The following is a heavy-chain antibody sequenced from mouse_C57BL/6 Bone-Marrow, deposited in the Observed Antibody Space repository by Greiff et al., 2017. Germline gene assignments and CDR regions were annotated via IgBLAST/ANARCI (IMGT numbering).Heavy chain of an antibody. D-gene: IGHD1-1*01. J-gene: IGHJ2*01. V-gene: IGHV5-9*01. Sequence: EVKLVESGGGLVKPGGSLKLSCAASGFTFSSYTMSWVRQTPEKRLEWVATISGGGGNTYYPDSVKGRFTISRDNAKNTLYLQMSRLRSEDTALYYCARQGIITTVVDFDYWGQGTTLTVSS. CDR3: ARQGIITTVVDFDY. CDR1: GFTFSSYT. CDR2: ISGGGGNT.